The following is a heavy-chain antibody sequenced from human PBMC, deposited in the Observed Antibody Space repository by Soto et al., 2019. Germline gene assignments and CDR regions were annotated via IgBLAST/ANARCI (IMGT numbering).Heavy chain of an antibody. D-gene: IGHD6-19*01. CDR2: IDWDDDK. Sequence: SGPTLVNPTQTLTLTCTFSGFSLSTSGMCVSWIRQPPGKALEWLALIDWDDDKYYSTSLKTRLTISKDTSKNQVVLTMTNMDPVDTATYYCARVLGVAGPYSYYGMYVWGQGTTVTVSS. J-gene: IGHJ6*02. CDR3: ARVLGVAGPYSYYGMYV. V-gene: IGHV2-70*01. CDR1: GFSLSTSGMC.